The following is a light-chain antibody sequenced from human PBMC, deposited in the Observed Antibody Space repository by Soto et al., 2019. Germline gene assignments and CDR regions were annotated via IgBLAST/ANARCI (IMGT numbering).Light chain of an antibody. Sequence: QSALTQPPSASGSPGQSVTISCTGTKNDIGVYDFVSWYQQHPGKAPKLMIHEVTKRPSGVPDRFSGSKSGNTASLTVSGLQAEDEADYYCSSYAGSNNLVFGGGTKLTVL. CDR1: KNDIGVYDF. V-gene: IGLV2-8*01. CDR3: SSYAGSNNLV. J-gene: IGLJ2*01. CDR2: EVT.